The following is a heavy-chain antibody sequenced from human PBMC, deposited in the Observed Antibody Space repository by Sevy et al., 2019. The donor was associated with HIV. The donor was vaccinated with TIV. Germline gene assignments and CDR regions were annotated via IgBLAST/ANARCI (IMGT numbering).Heavy chain of an antibody. J-gene: IGHJ4*02. CDR1: GFTFSNYA. CDR3: ARDVGSALDY. D-gene: IGHD6-19*01. CDR2: IFHDGSNE. V-gene: IGHV3-30-3*01. Sequence: GGSLRLSCAASGFTFSNYAMHWVRQAPGKGLEWVAIIFHDGSNEHYADSVKGRFTISTDNSKNTLFLQVNSLRAEDTAVYYCARDVGSALDYWGQGTLVTVSS.